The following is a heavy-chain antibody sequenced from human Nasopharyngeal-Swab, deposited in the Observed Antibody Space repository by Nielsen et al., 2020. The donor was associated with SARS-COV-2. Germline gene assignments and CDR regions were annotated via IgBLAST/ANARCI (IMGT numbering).Heavy chain of an antibody. J-gene: IGHJ6*02. Sequence: GSLRLSCAASGFTFSDYYMSWIRQAPGKGLEWVSYISSSGSTIYYADSMKGRFTISRDNAKNSLYLQMNSLRAEDTAVYYCATLYGSGIYAGYYYYYGMDVWGQGTTVTVSS. D-gene: IGHD3-10*01. CDR2: ISSSGSTI. CDR1: GFTFSDYY. V-gene: IGHV3-11*04. CDR3: ATLYGSGIYAGYYYYYGMDV.